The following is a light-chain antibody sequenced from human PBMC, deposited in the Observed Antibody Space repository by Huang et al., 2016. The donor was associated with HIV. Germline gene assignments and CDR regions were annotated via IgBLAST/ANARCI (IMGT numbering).Light chain of an antibody. CDR3: QQRSTWPRT. V-gene: IGKV3-11*01. CDR2: DAS. CDR1: QSVRSY. J-gene: IGKJ1*01. Sequence: EIVLTQSPATLSLSPGERATLSCRASQSVRSYLAWYQKKPGQAPRLLIYDASNRATCIPTRFSGSGSGTDFTLTISSLEPEDFAVYYCQQRSTWPRTFGQGTKVEIK.